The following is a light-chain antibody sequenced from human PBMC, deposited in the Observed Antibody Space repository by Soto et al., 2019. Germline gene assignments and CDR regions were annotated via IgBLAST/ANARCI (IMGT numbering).Light chain of an antibody. V-gene: IGLV2-23*01. CDR1: SSDVGSDSF. CDR2: EGT. CDR3: CSYAGSSNLV. Sequence: QSALTQPASASESPGQSVTISCTGTSSDVGSDSFVSWSQQHPGKAPKLMIYEGTKRPSGISNRFSGSKSGNTASLTISGLQAEDEADYYCCSYAGSSNLVFGGGTKLTVL. J-gene: IGLJ2*01.